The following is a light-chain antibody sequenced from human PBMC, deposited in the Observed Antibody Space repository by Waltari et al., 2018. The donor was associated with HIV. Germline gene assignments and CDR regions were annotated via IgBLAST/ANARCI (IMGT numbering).Light chain of an antibody. V-gene: IGLV3-19*01. CDR2: GKN. CDR1: SLRSYY. CDR3: NSRDTSGNHQV. Sequence: LGQTVRITCQGDSLRSYYASWYQQKPGQAPVLVIYGKNTRPSGIPDRFSASSSGTTASLTISGAQAEDEADYYCNSRDTSGNHQVFGGGTTLTVL. J-gene: IGLJ2*01.